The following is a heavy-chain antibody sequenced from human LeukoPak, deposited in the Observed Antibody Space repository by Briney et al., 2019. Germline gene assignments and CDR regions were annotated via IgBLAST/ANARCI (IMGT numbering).Heavy chain of an antibody. CDR1: GYIFTNYG. CDR2: ISAYNGNT. J-gene: IGHJ4*02. CDR3: ARTFNDRWSDYGDY. V-gene: IGHV1-18*01. Sequence: ASVKVSCKASGYIFTNYGFSWVRQAPGQGLEWMGWISAYNGNTNYAQKLQGRVTMTTDTSTSTAYMELRSLNSDDTAGYYCARTFNDRWSDYGDYWGQGTLVTVSS. D-gene: IGHD4-23*01.